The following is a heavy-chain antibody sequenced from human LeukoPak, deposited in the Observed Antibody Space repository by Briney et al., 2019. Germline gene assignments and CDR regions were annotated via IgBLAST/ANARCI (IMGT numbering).Heavy chain of an antibody. CDR1: GFTFSSYS. D-gene: IGHD5-18*01. CDR3: AGRGYSYGLDAFDI. J-gene: IGHJ3*02. V-gene: IGHV3-48*02. CDR2: ISSSSSNI. Sequence: GGSLRLSCAASGFTFSSYSMNWVRQAPGKGLEWVSYISSSSSNIYYADSVKGRFTISRDNAKNSLYLQMNSLRDEDTAVYYCAGRGYSYGLDAFDIWGQGTMVTVSS.